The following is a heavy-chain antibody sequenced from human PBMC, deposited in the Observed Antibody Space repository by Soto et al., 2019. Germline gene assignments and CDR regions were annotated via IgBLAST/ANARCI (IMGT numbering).Heavy chain of an antibody. D-gene: IGHD3-10*01. CDR3: ARDGKYGDYYGSGPDGMDV. V-gene: IGHV4-31*03. Sequence: NPSETLSLTXTVSGGSISSGGYYWSWIRQHPGKGLEWIGYIYYSGSTYYNPSLKSRVTISVDTSKNQFSLKLSSVTAADTAVYYCARDGKYGDYYGSGPDGMDVWGQGTTVTVSS. J-gene: IGHJ6*02. CDR1: GGSISSGGYY. CDR2: IYYSGST.